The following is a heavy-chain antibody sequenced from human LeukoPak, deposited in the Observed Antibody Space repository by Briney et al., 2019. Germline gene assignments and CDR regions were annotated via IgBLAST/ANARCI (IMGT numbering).Heavy chain of an antibody. CDR3: AKFTMIVVVITHFDY. CDR1: GFTFSSYA. CDR2: ISGSGGST. J-gene: IGHJ4*01. Sequence: GGSLRLSCAASGFTFSSYAMSWVRQAPGKGLEWVSAISGSGGSTYYADSVKGRFTISRDNSKNTLYLQMNSLRAEDTAVYYCAKFTMIVVVITHFDYWGQEPWSPSPQ. D-gene: IGHD3-22*01. V-gene: IGHV3-23*01.